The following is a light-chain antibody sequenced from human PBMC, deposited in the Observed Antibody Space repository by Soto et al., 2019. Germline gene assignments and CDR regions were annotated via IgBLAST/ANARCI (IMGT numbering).Light chain of an antibody. J-gene: IGKJ2*01. V-gene: IGKV3-20*01. CDR2: GAS. CDR1: QSVSSSY. Sequence: EIVLTQSPGTLSLSPGERATLSCRASQSVSSSYLAWYQQKPGQAPRLLIYGASSRATGIPDRFSGSGSGTDFTITISRLEPEDFAVYYCQQYGSSPHTFVQGTKLEIK. CDR3: QQYGSSPHT.